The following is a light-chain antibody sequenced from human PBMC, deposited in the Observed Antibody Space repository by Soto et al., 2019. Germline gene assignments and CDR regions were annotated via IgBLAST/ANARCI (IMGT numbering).Light chain of an antibody. J-gene: IGLJ1*01. CDR1: SSDVGAYDY. V-gene: IGLV2-8*01. Sequence: QSVLTQPPSASGSPGQSVTISCTGTSSDVGAYDYVSWYQQHPGKAPKLMIYEVSQRPSGVPDRFSGSKSGNTASLTISGLQAEDEGDYYCLSHTTRRIYVFGPGTKLTVL. CDR2: EVS. CDR3: LSHTTRRIYV.